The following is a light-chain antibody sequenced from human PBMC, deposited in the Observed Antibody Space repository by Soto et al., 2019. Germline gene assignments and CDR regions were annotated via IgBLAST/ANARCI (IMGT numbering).Light chain of an antibody. CDR3: SSYTSISTYV. Sequence: QSALTQPASVSGSPGQSITISCTGTSSDVGGYNFVSWYQQHPGQVPKVIIYEVGHRPSGVSDRFSGSKSSNTASLTISGLQTEDEADYYCSSYTSISTYVFGSGTKLTVL. J-gene: IGLJ1*01. V-gene: IGLV2-14*01. CDR2: EVG. CDR1: SSDVGGYNF.